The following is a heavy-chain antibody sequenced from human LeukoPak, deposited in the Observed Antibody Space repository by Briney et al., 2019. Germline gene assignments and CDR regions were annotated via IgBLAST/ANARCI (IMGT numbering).Heavy chain of an antibody. V-gene: IGHV1-18*01. Sequence: ASVKVSCKASGGTFSSYAISWVRQAPGQGLEWMGWISAYNGNTNYAQKLQGRVTMTTDTSTSTAYMELRSLRSDDTAVYYCARPERYYDSSGYLYYFDYWGQGTLVTVSS. J-gene: IGHJ4*02. CDR2: ISAYNGNT. CDR3: ARPERYYDSSGYLYYFDY. CDR1: GGTFSSYA. D-gene: IGHD3-22*01.